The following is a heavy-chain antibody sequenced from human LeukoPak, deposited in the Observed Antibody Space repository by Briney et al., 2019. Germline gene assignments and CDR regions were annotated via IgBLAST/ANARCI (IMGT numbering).Heavy chain of an antibody. CDR1: GGSISSYY. J-gene: IGHJ4*02. V-gene: IGHV4-59*12. CDR3: AVIAASGPVDY. Sequence: PSETLSLTCTVSGGSISSYYWSWIRQPPGKGLEWIGYIYYSGSTNYRPSLKSRVTISVDTSKNQFSLNLTSVTAADTAVYYCAVIAASGPVDYWGQGTLVTVSS. CDR2: IYYSGST. D-gene: IGHD6-13*01.